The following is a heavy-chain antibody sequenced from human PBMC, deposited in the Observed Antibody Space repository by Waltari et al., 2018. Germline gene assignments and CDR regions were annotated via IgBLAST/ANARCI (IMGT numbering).Heavy chain of an antibody. D-gene: IGHD5-12*01. V-gene: IGHV3-30-3*01. J-gene: IGHJ3*02. Sequence: QVQLVESGGGVVQPGRSLRLSCAASGFTFSSYAMHWVRQAPGKGLEWVAVISYDGSNKYYADSVKGRFTISRDNSKNTLYLQMNSLRAEDTAVYYCAREDSGYARVQDDAFDIWGQGTMVTVSS. CDR1: GFTFSSYA. CDR3: AREDSGYARVQDDAFDI. CDR2: ISYDGSNK.